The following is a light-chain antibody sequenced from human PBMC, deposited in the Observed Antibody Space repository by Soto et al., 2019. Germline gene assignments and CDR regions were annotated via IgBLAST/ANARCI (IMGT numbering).Light chain of an antibody. V-gene: IGKV3-11*01. CDR2: DTS. Sequence: EIVLTQSPGTLSLSPGDAATLSCRASRSITRNLACYQQKPGQDPRLLIYDTSNRATGIPARFSGSGSGTDFTLTISSLEPADFAVYYCQQRTDWSPLTFGGGTKVEV. J-gene: IGKJ4*01. CDR3: QQRTDWSPLT. CDR1: RSITRN.